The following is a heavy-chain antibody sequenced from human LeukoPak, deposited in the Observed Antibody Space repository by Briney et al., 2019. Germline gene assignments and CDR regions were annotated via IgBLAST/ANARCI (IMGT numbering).Heavy chain of an antibody. D-gene: IGHD4-23*01. CDR1: GGSISSYY. V-gene: IGHV4-59*01. CDR3: ARYGGLRGMDV. J-gene: IGHJ6*02. Sequence: SQTLSLTCAVSGGSISSYYWSWIRQPPGKGLEWIGYIYYSESTNYNPSLKSRVTISVDTSKNQFSLNLSSVTAADTAVYYCARYGGLRGMDVWGQGTTVTVSS. CDR2: IYYSEST.